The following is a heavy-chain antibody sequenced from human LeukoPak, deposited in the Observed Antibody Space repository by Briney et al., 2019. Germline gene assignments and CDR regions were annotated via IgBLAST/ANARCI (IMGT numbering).Heavy chain of an antibody. J-gene: IGHJ4*02. CDR2: ISGSGGST. CDR1: GFTFSSYA. D-gene: IGHD1-26*01. V-gene: IGHV3-23*01. Sequence: GGSLRLSCAASGFTFSSYAMSWVRQAPGKGLEWVSAISGSGGSTYYADSVKGRFTISRDNSKNTLYLQMNSLRAEDTAVYYCAKDKDLAGARSLDYWGQGTLVTVSS. CDR3: AKDKDLAGARSLDY.